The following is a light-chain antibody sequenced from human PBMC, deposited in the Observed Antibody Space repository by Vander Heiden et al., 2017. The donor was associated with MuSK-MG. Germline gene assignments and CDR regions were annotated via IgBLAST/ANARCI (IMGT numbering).Light chain of an antibody. CDR3: QQYNYWPPWA. CDR1: QSVNRN. V-gene: IGKV3D-15*01. CDR2: GAS. Sequence: EVVVTQCPATLSVSPGEGATLSCRASQSVNRNLAWYQQRPGQAPRLLIYGASTRAPGIPARFSGSGSGTEFTLTVSSLQSEDFAVYYCQQYNYWPPWAFGQGTRVEIK. J-gene: IGKJ1*01.